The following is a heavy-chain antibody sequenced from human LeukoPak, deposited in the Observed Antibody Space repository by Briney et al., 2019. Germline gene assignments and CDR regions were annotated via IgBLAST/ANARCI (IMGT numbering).Heavy chain of an antibody. Sequence: GASVKVSCKASGGTFSSYAISWVRQAPGQGLEWMGGINPNSGGTDYAQKFQGWVTMTRDTSISTAYMELSRLRSDDTAVYYCARRRYYDSSGYYLDYWGQGTLVTVSS. CDR3: ARRRYYDSSGYYLDY. CDR2: INPNSGGT. V-gene: IGHV1-2*04. J-gene: IGHJ4*02. D-gene: IGHD3-22*01. CDR1: GGTFSSYA.